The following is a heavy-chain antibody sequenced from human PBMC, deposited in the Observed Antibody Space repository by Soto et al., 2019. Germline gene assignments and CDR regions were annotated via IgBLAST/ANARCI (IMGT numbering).Heavy chain of an antibody. Sequence: QVQLQESGPGLVKPSQTLSLTCTVSGDSINNGDCYWSWLRQLPGKGLEWIGYIYYSGTNYYNQSLKSRVSMSVDTSKNQFSLNLTSVTAADTAVYYCAREKEDDSGDYNAFDIWGQGTVVTVSS. CDR3: AREKEDDSGDYNAFDI. V-gene: IGHV4-31*03. CDR2: IYYSGTN. D-gene: IGHD4-17*01. J-gene: IGHJ3*02. CDR1: GDSINNGDCY.